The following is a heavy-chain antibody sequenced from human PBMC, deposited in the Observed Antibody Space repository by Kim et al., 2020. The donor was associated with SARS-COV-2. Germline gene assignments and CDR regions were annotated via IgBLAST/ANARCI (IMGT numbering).Heavy chain of an antibody. V-gene: IGHV4-34*01. Sequence: SETLSLTCAVYGGSFSGYYWSWIRQPPGKGLEWIGEINHSGSTNYNPSLKSRVTISVDTSKNQFSLKLSSVTAADTAVYYCARHRGYYALNYYYYYGMDVWGQGTTVTVSS. CDR3: ARHRGYYALNYYYYYGMDV. CDR1: GGSFSGYY. CDR2: INHSGST. D-gene: IGHD3-22*01. J-gene: IGHJ6*02.